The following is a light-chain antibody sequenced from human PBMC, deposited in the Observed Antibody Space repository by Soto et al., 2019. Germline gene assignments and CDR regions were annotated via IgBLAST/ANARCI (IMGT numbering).Light chain of an antibody. CDR2: EVT. J-gene: IGLJ1*01. V-gene: IGLV2-8*01. CDR1: SSDIGDYNY. CDR3: GAWDSSLSACV. Sequence: LTQPPSASGSPGQSVTFSCTGTSSDIGDYNYVSWYQQHPGKAPKLMIYEVTKRPSGVPDRFSGSKSGTSATLAISGLQTGDEAVYYCGAWDSSLSACVFGTGTKVTV.